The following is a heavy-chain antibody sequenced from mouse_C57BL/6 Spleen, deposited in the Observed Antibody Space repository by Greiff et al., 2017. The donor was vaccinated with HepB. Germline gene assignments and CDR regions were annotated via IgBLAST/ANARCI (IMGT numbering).Heavy chain of an antibody. CDR3: AREYGPWYFDV. J-gene: IGHJ1*03. CDR1: GFTFSDYY. D-gene: IGHD1-1*02. CDR2: INYDGSST. Sequence: EVKVVESEGGLVQPGSSMKLSCTASGFTFSDYYMAWVRQVPEKGLEWVANINYDGSSTYYLDSLKSRFIISRDNAKNILYLQMSSLKSEDTATYYCAREYGPWYFDVWGTGTTVTVSS. V-gene: IGHV5-16*01.